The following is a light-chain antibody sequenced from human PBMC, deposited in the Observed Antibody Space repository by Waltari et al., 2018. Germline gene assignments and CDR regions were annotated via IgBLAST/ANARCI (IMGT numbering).Light chain of an antibody. V-gene: IGKV3-20*01. CDR3: QQYGRSWNT. CDR1: QSVSSSY. J-gene: IGKJ2*01. CDR2: GAS. Sequence: EIVLTQSPGTLSLSPGERATLSCRASQSVSSSYLAWYQQKPGQAPRLLIHGASSRATGIPDRCSGSGAGTDFTLTISRLEPEDFAVYYCQQYGRSWNTFGQGTKLEIK.